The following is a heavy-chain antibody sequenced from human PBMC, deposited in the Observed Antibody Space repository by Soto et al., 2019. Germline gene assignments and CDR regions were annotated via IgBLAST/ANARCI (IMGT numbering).Heavy chain of an antibody. Sequence: SETLSLTCTVSGGSISSYYWSWIRQPPGKGLEWIGYIYYSGSTNYNPSLKSRVTISVDTSKNQFSLKLSSVTAADTAVYYCASGYSGYDDYYYYMDVWGKGTTVTVSS. D-gene: IGHD5-12*01. J-gene: IGHJ6*03. CDR1: GGSISSYY. CDR2: IYYSGST. V-gene: IGHV4-59*01. CDR3: ASGYSGYDDYYYYMDV.